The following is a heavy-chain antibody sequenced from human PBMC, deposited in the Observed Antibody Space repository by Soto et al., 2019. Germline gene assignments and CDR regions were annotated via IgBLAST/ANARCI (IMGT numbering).Heavy chain of an antibody. V-gene: IGHV1-69*04. D-gene: IGHD2-15*01. J-gene: IGHJ5*02. Sequence: SVKVSCKASGGTFSSYTISWVRQAPGQGLEWMGRIIPILGIANYAQKFQGRVTITADKSTSTAYMELSSLRSEDTAVYYCARDPTYCSGGSCYFGFDPWGQGTLVTVSS. CDR2: IIPILGIA. CDR3: ARDPTYCSGGSCYFGFDP. CDR1: GGTFSSYT.